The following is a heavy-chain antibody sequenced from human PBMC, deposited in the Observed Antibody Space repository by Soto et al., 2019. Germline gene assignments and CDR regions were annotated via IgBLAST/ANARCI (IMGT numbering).Heavy chain of an antibody. CDR3: ERGSHSSGWSRDFDY. CDR2: TYYRSKWYN. V-gene: IGHV6-1*01. Sequence: SQTLSLTCAISGDSVSSNSAAWNWIRQSPSRGLEWLGRTYYRSKWYNDYAVSVKSRITINPDTSKNQLSLQLNSVTPEDTAVYYCERGSHSSGWSRDFDYWGQGNIVTVSS. J-gene: IGHJ4*02. CDR1: GDSVSSNSAA. D-gene: IGHD6-19*01.